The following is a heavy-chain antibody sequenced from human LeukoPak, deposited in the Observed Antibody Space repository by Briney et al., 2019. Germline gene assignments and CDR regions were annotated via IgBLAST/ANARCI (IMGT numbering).Heavy chain of an antibody. CDR3: ARAVISGYSYENWFDP. CDR2: MNPNSANT. D-gene: IGHD5-18*01. J-gene: IGHJ5*02. Sequence: RASVKVSCKASGYTFTSHDINWVRQAAGQGLEWMGWMNPNSANTACAQKFQGRVTMTRNTSISTAYMELSSLRSEDTAVYYCARAVISGYSYENWFDPWGQGTLVTVSS. V-gene: IGHV1-8*01. CDR1: GYTFTSHD.